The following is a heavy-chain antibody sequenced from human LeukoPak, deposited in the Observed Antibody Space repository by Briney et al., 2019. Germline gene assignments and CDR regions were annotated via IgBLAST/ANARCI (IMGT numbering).Heavy chain of an antibody. V-gene: IGHV4-30-2*01. D-gene: IGHD2-15*01. J-gene: IGHJ5*02. CDR2: IYHSGST. CDR1: GGSISSGGYS. CDR3: ARVDGVVVVATRTLYNWFDP. Sequence: SETLSLTCAVSGGSISSGGYSWSWIRQPPGKGLEWIGYIYHSGSTYYNPSLKSRVTISVDTSKNQFSLKLNSVTAADTAVYYCARVDGVVVVATRTLYNWFDPWGQGTLVTVSA.